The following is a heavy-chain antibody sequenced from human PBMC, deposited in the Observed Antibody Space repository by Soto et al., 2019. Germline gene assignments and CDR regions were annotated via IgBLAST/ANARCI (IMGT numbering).Heavy chain of an antibody. Sequence: SETLSLTCTVSGASITGSSYWSWIRQPAGKGLEWIGRFSLSGTTSYNPSLRSRVTMSADVSKNQFSLRLTPVTAADTALYYCARGMTPPGAPAWYYFDSWGQGTLVTVSS. CDR3: ARGMTPPGAPAWYYFDS. J-gene: IGHJ4*02. CDR1: GASITGSSY. V-gene: IGHV4-4*07. CDR2: FSLSGTT. D-gene: IGHD2-8*02.